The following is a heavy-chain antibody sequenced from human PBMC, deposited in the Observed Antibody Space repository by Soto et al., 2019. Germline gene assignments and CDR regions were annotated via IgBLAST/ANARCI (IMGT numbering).Heavy chain of an antibody. CDR2: ISGSGGST. D-gene: IGHD3-3*01. J-gene: IGHJ4*02. CDR3: AKERTPRLRFLEWLSPAFDY. CDR1: GFTFSSYA. Sequence: EVQLLESGGGLVQPGGSLRLSCAASGFTFSSYAMSWVRQAPGKGLEWVSAISGSGGSTYYADSVKGRFTISRDNSKNTLYLQMNSLRAEDTAVYYCAKERTPRLRFLEWLSPAFDYWGQGTLVTVSS. V-gene: IGHV3-23*01.